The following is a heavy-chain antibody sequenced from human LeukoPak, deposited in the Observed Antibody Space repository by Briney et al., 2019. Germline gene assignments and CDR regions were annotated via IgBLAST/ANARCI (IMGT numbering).Heavy chain of an antibody. V-gene: IGHV4-30-2*01. D-gene: IGHD3-22*01. CDR1: GGSISSGGYS. CDR2: IYHSGST. Sequence: PSQTLSLTCAVSGGSISSGGYSWSWIRQPPGKGLEWIGYIYHSGSTYYNPSLKSRVTISVDRSKNQFSLKLSSVTAADTAVYYCARGNPYYYDSSGYSAFDIWGQGTMVTVSS. J-gene: IGHJ3*02. CDR3: ARGNPYYYDSSGYSAFDI.